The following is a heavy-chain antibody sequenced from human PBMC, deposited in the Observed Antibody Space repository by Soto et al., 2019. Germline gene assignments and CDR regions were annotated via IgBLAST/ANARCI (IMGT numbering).Heavy chain of an antibody. CDR2: ISAYNGNT. V-gene: IGHV1-18*01. J-gene: IGHJ5*02. Sequence: QVQLVQSGAEVKKPGSSVRVACKAAGFTFTNSGINWVRQAHGQGLEWMGWISAYNGNTNNAQKFQGRVTMTTETPTTTIYMELRSLGSDDTAGYYCARGDWFDPWGHGNLVTVS. CDR3: ARGDWFDP. CDR1: GFTFTNSG.